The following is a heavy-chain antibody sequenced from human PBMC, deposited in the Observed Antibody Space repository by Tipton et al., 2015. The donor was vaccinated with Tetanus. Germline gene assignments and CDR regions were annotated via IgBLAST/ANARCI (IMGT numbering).Heavy chain of an antibody. D-gene: IGHD1-26*01. CDR1: GGSISSGGYY. J-gene: IGHJ4*02. CDR2: IYYSGST. CDR3: ARDQARGARGWNYFDY. Sequence: LRLSCTVSGGSISSGGYYWTWIRQHPGKGLEWIGDIYYSGSTYYNPSLKSRVSISVDTSNNQFSVNLNSVTAADTAVYYCARDQARGARGWNYFDYWGQGALATVSS. V-gene: IGHV4-31*02.